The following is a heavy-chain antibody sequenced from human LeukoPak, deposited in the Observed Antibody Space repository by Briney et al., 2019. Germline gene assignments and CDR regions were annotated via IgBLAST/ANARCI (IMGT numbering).Heavy chain of an antibody. J-gene: IGHJ6*02. Sequence: ASVKVSCKASGYNVISYYMHWVRQAPGQGLEWMGIINPSGGSTSYAQKFQDRVTMTRDTSTNTVYMELSSLKSEDTAVYYCAREDVVLVDAVRYYYYGMDVWGQGTTVTVSS. CDR1: GYNVISYY. D-gene: IGHD2-8*01. CDR2: INPSGGST. V-gene: IGHV1-46*01. CDR3: AREDVVLVDAVRYYYYGMDV.